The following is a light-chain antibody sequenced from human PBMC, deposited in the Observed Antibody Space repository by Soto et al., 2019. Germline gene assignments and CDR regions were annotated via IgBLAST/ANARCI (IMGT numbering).Light chain of an antibody. CDR2: DAS. CDR3: QQRSNWPRT. Sequence: EIVLTQSPATLSLSPGERATLSCRASQSVSNYLAWYQQKPGQAPRLLIYDASKSATGIPARFRGSASATDFTLTISSLEPEDFAGYSCQQRSNWPRTFGQGTKLEIK. CDR1: QSVSNY. J-gene: IGKJ2*01. V-gene: IGKV3-11*01.